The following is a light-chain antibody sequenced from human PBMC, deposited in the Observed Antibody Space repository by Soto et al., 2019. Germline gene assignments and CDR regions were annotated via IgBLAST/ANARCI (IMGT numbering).Light chain of an antibody. Sequence: QSALTQPRSVSGSPGQSVTISCTGTSSDVGGYNYVSWYQQHPGKAPKLMIYDVSKRPSGVPDRFSGSKSGNTASLTISGLQAEYEADYYCCSYAGSYTYVFGTGTQLTVL. CDR2: DVS. J-gene: IGLJ1*01. CDR1: SSDVGGYNY. CDR3: CSYAGSYTYV. V-gene: IGLV2-11*01.